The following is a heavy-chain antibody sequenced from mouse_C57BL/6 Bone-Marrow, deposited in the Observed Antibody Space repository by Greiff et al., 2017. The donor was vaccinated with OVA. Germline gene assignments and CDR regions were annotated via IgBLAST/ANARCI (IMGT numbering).Heavy chain of an antibody. CDR3: AMMVTTWVDDCDY. V-gene: IGHV1-77*01. CDR2: IGPGSGST. Sequence: QVHVKQSGAELVKPGASVKISCKASGYTFTDYYINWVKQRPGQGLEWIGKIGPGSGSTYYNEKFKGKATLTADKSSSTAYMQLSSLTSEDSAVYFCAMMVTTWVDDCDYWGQGTTLTVSS. CDR1: GYTFTDYY. D-gene: IGHD2-3*01. J-gene: IGHJ2*01.